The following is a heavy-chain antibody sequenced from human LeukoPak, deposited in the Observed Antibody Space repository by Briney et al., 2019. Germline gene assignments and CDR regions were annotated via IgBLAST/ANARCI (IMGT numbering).Heavy chain of an antibody. CDR2: ISSSSSYI. Sequence: GGSLRLSCAASGFTFSSCSMNWVRQAPGKGLEWVSSISSSSSYIYYADSVKGRFTISRDNAKNSLYLQMNSLRAEDTAVYYCAGEGVVVVAAIRYAFDIWGQGTMVTVSS. J-gene: IGHJ3*02. D-gene: IGHD2-15*01. CDR3: AGEGVVVVAAIRYAFDI. V-gene: IGHV3-21*01. CDR1: GFTFSSCS.